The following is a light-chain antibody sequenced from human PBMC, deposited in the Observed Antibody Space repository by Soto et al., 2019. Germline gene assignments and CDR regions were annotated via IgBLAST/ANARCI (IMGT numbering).Light chain of an antibody. Sequence: QSVLTQPPSVSGAPGQRVTISCTGSSSNIGAGYDVHWYQQLPGTAPRVLIFGKSNRPSGISNRFSGSKSGNTASLTISGLQVEDEAHYHCSSYTTSSTVIFGGGTKLTVL. CDR2: GKS. J-gene: IGLJ2*01. V-gene: IGLV1-40*01. CDR3: SSYTTSSTVI. CDR1: SSNIGAGYD.